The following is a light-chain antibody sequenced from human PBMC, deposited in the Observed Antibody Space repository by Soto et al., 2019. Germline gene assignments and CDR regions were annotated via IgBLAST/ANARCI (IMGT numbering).Light chain of an antibody. CDR3: LQDYDYPWT. J-gene: IGKJ1*01. CDR2: AAS. Sequence: AIQMTQSPSSLSASVGDRVTITCRASQGIRNDVAWYQQKPGKAPELLVYAASSLQSGAPSRFSGSGSGTDFTLTISSMQPEDFATYPCLQDYDYPWTFGQGTKVEIK. V-gene: IGKV1-6*01. CDR1: QGIRND.